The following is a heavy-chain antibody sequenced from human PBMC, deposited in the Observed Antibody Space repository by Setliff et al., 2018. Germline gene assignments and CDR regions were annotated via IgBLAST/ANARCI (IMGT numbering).Heavy chain of an antibody. J-gene: IGHJ6*03. CDR2: IKQDGSEI. Sequence: LSCAASGLTFSSYWMTWVRQAPGKGLEWLANIKQDGSEIYSVDSVKGRFSISRDNAKNSLYLQMNSLRAEDTAVYYCAKLVWLTTWYYMDVWGKGTTVTSP. CDR1: GLTFSSYW. V-gene: IGHV3-7*03. CDR3: AKLVWLTTWYYMDV. D-gene: IGHD5-18*01.